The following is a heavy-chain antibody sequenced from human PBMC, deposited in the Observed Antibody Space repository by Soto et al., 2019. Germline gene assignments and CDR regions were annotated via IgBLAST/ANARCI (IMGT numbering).Heavy chain of an antibody. J-gene: IGHJ6*02. D-gene: IGHD3-16*01. CDR2: ISGSGVST. V-gene: IGHV3-23*01. CDR1: GFTFSSYA. Sequence: GGSLRLSGAASGFTFSSYAMSWVRQAPWKGLEWVSAISGSGVSTYYVDSVKGRFTISRDNSKNTLYLQMNSLRAEDTAVYYCGEFLTPTNYDYVWGTYYYYAGIDVWGEGTTVPV. CDR3: GEFLTPTNYDYVWGTYYYYAGIDV.